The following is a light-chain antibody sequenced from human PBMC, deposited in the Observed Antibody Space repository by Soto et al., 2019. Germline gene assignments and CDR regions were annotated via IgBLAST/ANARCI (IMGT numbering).Light chain of an antibody. CDR2: DAY. Sequence: EVVLTQSPVTLSLSPGERATLSCRASQSFRGLLAWYQQKPGQAPSILIYDAYNRATGIPPRFSGSGSGTDFTLTISSLEPEDSAVYYCQQRHMWPITFGQGTRLEIK. J-gene: IGKJ5*01. V-gene: IGKV3-11*01. CDR3: QQRHMWPIT. CDR1: QSFRGL.